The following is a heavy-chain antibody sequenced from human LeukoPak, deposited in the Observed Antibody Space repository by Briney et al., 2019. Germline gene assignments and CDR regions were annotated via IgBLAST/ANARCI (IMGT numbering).Heavy chain of an antibody. V-gene: IGHV3-23*01. CDR2: ISDCCTGR. CDR3: AKGVSGYGSGSPFDY. Sequence: GGSLRLSCAASGVTFSSYAMIWVRQAPGKGLEWVSLISDCCTGRYYPDPVKGRFTISRDNSKNTRFLLMNSSIAADAAVDYCAKGVSGYGSGSPFDYWRQGTLVTVSS. D-gene: IGHD3-10*01. CDR1: GVTFSSYA. J-gene: IGHJ4*02.